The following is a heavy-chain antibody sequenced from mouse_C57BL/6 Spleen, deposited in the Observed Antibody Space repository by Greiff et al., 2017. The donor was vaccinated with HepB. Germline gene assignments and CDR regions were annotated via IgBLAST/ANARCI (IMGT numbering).Heavy chain of an antibody. CDR3: AQHYGYYSYAMDY. V-gene: IGHV1-78*01. J-gene: IGHJ4*01. CDR1: GYTFTDHT. Sequence: VQLQQSDAELVKPGASVKISCKVSGYTFTDHTIHWMKQRPEQGLEWIGYIYPRDGSTKYNEKFKGKATLTADKSSSTAYMQLNSLTSEDSAVYFCAQHYGYYSYAMDYWGQGTSVTVSS. CDR2: IYPRDGST. D-gene: IGHD2-3*01.